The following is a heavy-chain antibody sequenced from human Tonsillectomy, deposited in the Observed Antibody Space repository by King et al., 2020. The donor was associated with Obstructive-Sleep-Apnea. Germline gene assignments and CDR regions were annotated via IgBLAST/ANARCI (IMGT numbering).Heavy chain of an antibody. Sequence: VQLVESGGGLVQPGGSLRLSCAASGFTFSSYWMHWVRQAPGKGLVWVSRLNSDWSSTSYADSVKGRFTISRDNAKNTLYLQMNSLRAEDTAVYYCAVLWFGELFHFDYWGQGTLVTVSS. CDR1: GFTFSSYW. J-gene: IGHJ4*02. V-gene: IGHV3-74*01. CDR2: LNSDWSST. D-gene: IGHD3-10*01. CDR3: AVLWFGELFHFDY.